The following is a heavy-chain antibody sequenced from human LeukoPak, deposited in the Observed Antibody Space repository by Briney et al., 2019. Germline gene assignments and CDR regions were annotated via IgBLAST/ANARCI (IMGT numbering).Heavy chain of an antibody. Sequence: AGGSLRLSCAASGFTFSSYSVSWVRQAPGKGLDWVSYISTSSTSIYYADSVKGRFTISRDNAKNSLYLQLNSLRAEDTAVYYCARTRSGFYIDYWGQGTLVTVSS. J-gene: IGHJ4*02. V-gene: IGHV3-48*01. CDR1: GFTFSSYS. D-gene: IGHD3-3*01. CDR2: ISTSSTSI. CDR3: ARTRSGFYIDY.